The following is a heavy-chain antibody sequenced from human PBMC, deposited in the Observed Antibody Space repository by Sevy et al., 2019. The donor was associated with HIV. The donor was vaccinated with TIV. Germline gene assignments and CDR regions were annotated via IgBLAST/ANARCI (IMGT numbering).Heavy chain of an antibody. CDR1: GFTFSSYA. Sequence: GGSLGLSCAASGFTFSSYAMSWVRQAPGKGLEWVSGISGNGDTTYYADSVKGRFTISRDNSKNTVYLQMNSLRDEDTAVYYCAKADQGKGDYWGQGTLVTVSS. CDR2: ISGNGDTT. V-gene: IGHV3-23*01. D-gene: IGHD2-2*01. J-gene: IGHJ4*02. CDR3: AKADQGKGDY.